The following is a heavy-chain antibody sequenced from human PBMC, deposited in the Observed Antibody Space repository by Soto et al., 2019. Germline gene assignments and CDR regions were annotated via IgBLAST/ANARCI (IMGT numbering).Heavy chain of an antibody. J-gene: IGHJ4*02. D-gene: IGHD6-6*01. CDR3: ARYSSSSPFDY. Sequence: QVQLVQSGAEEKKPGASVKVSCKASGYTFSSYAMHWVRQAPGQRLEWMGWINAGNGNTKYSQKFQGRVTITRDTSASTAYMELSSLRSEDTAVYYCARYSSSSPFDYWGQGTLVTVSS. CDR2: INAGNGNT. CDR1: GYTFSSYA. V-gene: IGHV1-3*05.